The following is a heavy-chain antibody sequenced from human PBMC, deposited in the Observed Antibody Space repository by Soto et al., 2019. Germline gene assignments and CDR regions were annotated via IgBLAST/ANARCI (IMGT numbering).Heavy chain of an antibody. CDR2: IGGSGSNT. V-gene: IGHV3-23*01. Sequence: LRLSCAASGFSFSSYAMSWVRQAPGKGLEWVSGIGGSGSNTFYADSVRGRFTISRDNSKNTLYLQMNSLRAEDTAVYYCVNWGVPYYGMDVWGQGTTVTVSS. CDR3: VNWGVPYYGMDV. J-gene: IGHJ6*02. CDR1: GFSFSSYA. D-gene: IGHD3-16*01.